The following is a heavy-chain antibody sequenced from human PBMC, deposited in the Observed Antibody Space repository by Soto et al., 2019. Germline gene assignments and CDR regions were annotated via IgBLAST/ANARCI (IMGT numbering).Heavy chain of an antibody. CDR1: GYTFTSYD. CDR2: MNPNTGNS. D-gene: IGHD1-1*01. V-gene: IGHV1-8*01. CDR3: ARRAETNGWNGFGADKYYFNF. Sequence: ASVKVSCKASGYTFTSYDIYWVRQATGQGLEWMGWMNPNTGNSGYAQKFQGRVTMTSDTSISTAHMELSSLRSEDTAVYYCARRAETNGWNGFGADKYYFNFWGQGTLVTVSS. J-gene: IGHJ4*02.